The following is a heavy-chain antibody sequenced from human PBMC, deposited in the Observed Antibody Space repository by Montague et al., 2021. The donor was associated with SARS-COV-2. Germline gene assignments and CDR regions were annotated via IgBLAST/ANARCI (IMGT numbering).Heavy chain of an antibody. CDR1: GGRVSSHNAA. V-gene: IGHV6-1*01. J-gene: IGHJ4*02. CDR3: ARVWTTEWYEGYFDN. D-gene: IGHD3-3*01. Sequence: YAISGGRVSSHNAAWNWIRQSPSRGLEWLGRTYNRSRWYREYAVSVKSRITIDPDTSKNQFSLQLNSVTPEDTAVYYCARVWTTEWYEGYFDNWGQGTLVTVSS. CDR2: TYNRSRWYR.